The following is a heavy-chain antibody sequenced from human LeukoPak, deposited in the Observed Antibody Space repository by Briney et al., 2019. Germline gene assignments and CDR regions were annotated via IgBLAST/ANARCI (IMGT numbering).Heavy chain of an antibody. Sequence: SETLSLTCAVSGGSINTDNWWSWVRQSPGKGLEWIGEIYHGVATNYNPSLNNRATISVDKSKNQLSLKLISVTAADTAVYYCARDGDVYVSGWYRGGFDHWGQGILVTVSS. CDR3: ARDGDVYVSGWYRGGFDH. CDR1: GGSINTDNW. CDR2: IYHGVAT. J-gene: IGHJ4*02. D-gene: IGHD6-19*01. V-gene: IGHV4-4*02.